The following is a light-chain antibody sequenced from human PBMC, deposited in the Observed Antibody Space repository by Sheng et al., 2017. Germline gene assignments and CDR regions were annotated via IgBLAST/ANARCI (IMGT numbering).Light chain of an antibody. Sequence: EIVMTQSPATLSVSPGERATLSCRASQSVGSHLAWYYQKPGQAPSLLIYGASIRATGIPARFNGSGSGTEFTLTISSLQSEDFAVYYCQQYDKWPLPFGGGTKVEIK. V-gene: IGKV3-15*01. CDR3: QQYDKWPLP. CDR2: GAS. J-gene: IGKJ4*01. CDR1: QSVGSH.